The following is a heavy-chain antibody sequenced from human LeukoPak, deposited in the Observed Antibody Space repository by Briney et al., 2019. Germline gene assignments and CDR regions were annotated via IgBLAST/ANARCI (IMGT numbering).Heavy chain of an antibody. CDR3: ARLGGYCSGGDCYSESYFQY. V-gene: IGHV5-51*01. CDR1: GYSFTSYW. Sequence: GESLKISCKGSGYSFTSYWIGWVRQMPGKGLEWMGIIYPGDSDTRYSPSFQGQVTISADKSISTAYLQWSSLKASDTAIYYCARLGGYCSGGDCYSESYFQYWGQGTLVTVSS. CDR2: IYPGDSDT. J-gene: IGHJ1*01. D-gene: IGHD2-21*01.